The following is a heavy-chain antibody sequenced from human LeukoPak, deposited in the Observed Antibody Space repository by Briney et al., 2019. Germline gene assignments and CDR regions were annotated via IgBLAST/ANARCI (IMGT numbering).Heavy chain of an antibody. J-gene: IGHJ6*03. Sequence: PSETLSLTCTVSGGSISSYYRSWIRQPPGKGLEWIGYIHYSGSTNYNPSLKSRVTISVDTSKNQFSLKLSSVTAADTAVYYCARGYSSGRGSGSFRGYYYYMDVWGKGTTVTVSS. CDR1: GGSISSYY. CDR2: IHYSGST. D-gene: IGHD6-25*01. CDR3: ARGYSSGRGSGSFRGYYYYMDV. V-gene: IGHV4-59*12.